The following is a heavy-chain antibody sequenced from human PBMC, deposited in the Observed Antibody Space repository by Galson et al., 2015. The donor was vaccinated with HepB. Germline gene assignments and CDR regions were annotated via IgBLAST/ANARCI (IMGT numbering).Heavy chain of an antibody. J-gene: IGHJ6*02. CDR1: GFTVSGNY. D-gene: IGHD4-17*01. Sequence: SLRLSCAASGFTVSGNYMSWVRQAPRKGLEWVTLLYSGGTTSYAAPVTGRFTISRDNSKNTLYLQMNSLRAEDTAGYYCARDQGDDYVNYFYYHGMDVWGQGTTVTVSS. V-gene: IGHV3-53*05. CDR3: ARDQGDDYVNYFYYHGMDV. CDR2: LYSGGTT.